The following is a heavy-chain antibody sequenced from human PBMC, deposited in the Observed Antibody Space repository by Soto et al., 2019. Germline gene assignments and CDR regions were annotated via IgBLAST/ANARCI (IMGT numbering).Heavy chain of an antibody. CDR2: ISWNSGSI. Sequence: EVQLVESGGGLVQPGRSLRLSCSASGFSFDDFAMHWVRQAPGGGLEWVSGISWNSGSIGYADSVRGRFTISRDNAKNSVYLQMNSLRAEDTALYYCAKEMSRHGGLLDYWGQGILVTVSS. CDR1: GFSFDDFA. D-gene: IGHD3-3*01. V-gene: IGHV3-9*01. J-gene: IGHJ4*02. CDR3: AKEMSRHGGLLDY.